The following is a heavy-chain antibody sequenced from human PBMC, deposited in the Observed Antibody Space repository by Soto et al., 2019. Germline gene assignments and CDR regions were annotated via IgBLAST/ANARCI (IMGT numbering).Heavy chain of an antibody. J-gene: IGHJ3*02. CDR1: GYTFTSYA. V-gene: IGHV1-3*01. CDR3: AVNPRWRRAGGGAFDI. Sequence: GASVKVSCKASGYTFTSYAMHWVRQAPGQRLEWMGWINAGNGNTKYSQKFQGRVTITRDTSASTAYMELSSLRSEDTAVYYCAVNPRWRRAGGGAFDIWGQGTMVTVSS. D-gene: IGHD3-16*01. CDR2: INAGNGNT.